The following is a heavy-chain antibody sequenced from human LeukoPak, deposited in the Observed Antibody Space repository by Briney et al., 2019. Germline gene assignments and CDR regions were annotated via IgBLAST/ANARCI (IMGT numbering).Heavy chain of an antibody. CDR2: IYYSGST. Sequence: SETLSLTCTVSGGSISSYYWSWIRQPPGKGLEWIGYIYYSGSTNYNPSLKSRVTISVDTSKNHFSLKLSSVTAADTAVYYCARDTSRVGATGFDYWGQGTLVTVSS. V-gene: IGHV4-59*01. J-gene: IGHJ4*02. CDR1: GGSISSYY. D-gene: IGHD1-26*01. CDR3: ARDTSRVGATGFDY.